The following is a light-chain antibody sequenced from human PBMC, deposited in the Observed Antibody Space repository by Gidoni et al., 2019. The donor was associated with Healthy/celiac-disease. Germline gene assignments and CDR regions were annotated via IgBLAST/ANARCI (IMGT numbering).Light chain of an antibody. CDR1: QCVSRNY. V-gene: IGKV3-20*01. CDR3: QQYGSSLTLT. J-gene: IGKJ1*01. CDR2: CAS. Sequence: ETVLTQSPGTLSLFPGERATLSGRASQCVSRNYLAWDQPKPGQAPTLPICCASSRATGIPGRFSGSGSGTDFTFTISRLGPEDFAVYYCQQYGSSLTLTFGQGTKVEIK.